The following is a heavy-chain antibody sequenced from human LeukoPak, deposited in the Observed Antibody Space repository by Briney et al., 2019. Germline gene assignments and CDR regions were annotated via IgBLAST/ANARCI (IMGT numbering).Heavy chain of an antibody. CDR2: INPNSGGT. CDR1: GYTFTGHY. V-gene: IGHV1-2*02. Sequence: ASVKVSCKASGYTFTGHYMHWVRQAPGQGLEWMGWINPNSGGTNYAQKFQGRVTMTRDTSISTAYMELSRLRSDDTAVYYCARDLYYYDSSGYSPGYYFDYWGQGTLVTVSS. CDR3: ARDLYYYDSSGYSPGYYFDY. D-gene: IGHD3-22*01. J-gene: IGHJ4*02.